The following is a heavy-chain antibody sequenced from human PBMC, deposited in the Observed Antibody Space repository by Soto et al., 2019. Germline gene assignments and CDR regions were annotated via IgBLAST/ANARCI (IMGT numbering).Heavy chain of an antibody. D-gene: IGHD2-8*02. Sequence: ASEPQSLPCAVVGGTFSGYYWPRIRQPPGTGLEWIGEINHSGSTNYNPSLKSRVTISVDTSKNQFSLRLTSVTAADTAVYYCARDKITGLFDYWGQGTLVTVSS. CDR3: ARDKITGLFDY. V-gene: IGHV4-34*01. CDR1: GGTFSGYY. CDR2: INHSGST. J-gene: IGHJ4*02.